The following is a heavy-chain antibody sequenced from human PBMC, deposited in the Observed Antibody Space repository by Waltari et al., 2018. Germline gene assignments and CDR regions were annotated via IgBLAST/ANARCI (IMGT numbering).Heavy chain of an antibody. D-gene: IGHD1-26*01. V-gene: IGHV3-33*06. CDR2: IWYDGSNK. J-gene: IGHJ4*02. Sequence: QVQLVESGGGVVQPGRSLRLSCAASGFTFSSYGMPWVRQAPGKGLEWVAVIWYDGSNKYYADSVKGRFTISRDNSKNTLYLQMNSLRAEDTAVYYCAKENIVGAPYFDYWGQGTLVTVSS. CDR3: AKENIVGAPYFDY. CDR1: GFTFSSYG.